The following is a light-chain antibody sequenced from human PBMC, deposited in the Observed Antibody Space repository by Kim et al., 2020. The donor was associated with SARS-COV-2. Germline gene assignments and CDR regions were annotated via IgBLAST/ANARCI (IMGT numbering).Light chain of an antibody. V-gene: IGKV3-20*01. CDR2: GAS. Sequence: EIVLTQSPGTLSLSPGERATLSCRASQSVSDNYLAWYQQKPGQAPRLLIYGASSRATGIPDRFSGSGSGTDFTLTISRLGPEGFAVYYCQRYDTSPSCSFGQGTKLEIK. CDR3: QRYDTSPSCS. J-gene: IGKJ2*02. CDR1: QSVSDNY.